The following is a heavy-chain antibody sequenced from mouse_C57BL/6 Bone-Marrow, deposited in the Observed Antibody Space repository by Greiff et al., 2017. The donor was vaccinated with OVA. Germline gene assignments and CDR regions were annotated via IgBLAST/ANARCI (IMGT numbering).Heavy chain of an antibody. D-gene: IGHD1-1*01. CDR2: IYPRSGNT. V-gene: IGHV1-81*01. Sequence: QVQLQQSGAELARPGASVKLSCKASGYTFTSYGISWVKQRTGQGLEWIGEIYPRSGNTYYNEKFKGKATLTADKSSSTAYMELRSLTSVDSAVYFCARDYYGSSYTSWGPGPTLTVSS. J-gene: IGHJ2*01. CDR1: GYTFTSYG. CDR3: ARDYYGSSYTS.